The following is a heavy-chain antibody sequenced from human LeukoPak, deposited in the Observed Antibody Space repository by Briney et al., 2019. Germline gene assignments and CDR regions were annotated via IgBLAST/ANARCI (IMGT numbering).Heavy chain of an antibody. D-gene: IGHD3-10*01. CDR2: ISYRGSSK. CDR3: AKDSGSNTFDN. V-gene: IGHV3-30*18. CDR1: GFTFSTHG. Sequence: PGSSLRHSSEASGFTFSTHGVHGVRDAPDRGLEGVAVISYRGSSKECADSVKGRFTIPRDNSKSTLYLQMNSLRAEDTAVYYCAKDSGSNTFDNWGQGTLVTVAS. J-gene: IGHJ3*02.